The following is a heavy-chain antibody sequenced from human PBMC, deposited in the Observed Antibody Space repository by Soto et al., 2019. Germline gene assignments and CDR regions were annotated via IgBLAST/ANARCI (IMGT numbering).Heavy chain of an antibody. CDR3: AKSISHRYGVDY. CDR1: GVSISGSSYY. Sequence: SETLSLTCTVSGVSISGSSYYWGWIRQPPGKGLEWIGNIYYSGNTYYNSSLKSRVTISVDTSENQFSLRLNSVTAADTAVYYCAKSISHRYGVDYWGQGTLVTVSS. J-gene: IGHJ4*02. V-gene: IGHV4-39*01. CDR2: IYYSGNT. D-gene: IGHD6-6*01.